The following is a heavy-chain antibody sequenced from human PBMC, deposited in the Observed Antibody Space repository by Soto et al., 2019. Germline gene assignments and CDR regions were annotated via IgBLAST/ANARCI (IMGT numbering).Heavy chain of an antibody. CDR2: MNPNSGNT. D-gene: IGHD3-22*01. J-gene: IGHJ3*02. Sequence: ASVKGSCKASGYIFTDYYMHWVREATGQGLEWMGWMNPNSGNTGYAQKFQGRVTMTRNTSISTAYMELSSLRSEDTAVYYCARRYEDYYDSSLQNDAFDIWGQGTMVTVSS. CDR1: GYIFTDYY. V-gene: IGHV1-8*02. CDR3: ARRYEDYYDSSLQNDAFDI.